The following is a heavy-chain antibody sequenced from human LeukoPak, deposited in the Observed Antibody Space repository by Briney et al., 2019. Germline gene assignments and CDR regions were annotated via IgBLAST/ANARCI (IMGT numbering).Heavy chain of an antibody. D-gene: IGHD3-22*01. J-gene: IGHJ4*02. CDR2: IYPGDSDT. CDR1: GYSFSSYW. V-gene: IGHV5-51*01. Sequence: GGSLKISCKGSGYSFSSYWIGWVRQMPGKGLEWMGIIYPGDSDTKYSPSFQGQVTISADKSISTAYLQWSSLQASDTAIYYCGRLYDSRGYYEYYFDYWGQGTLVTVSS. CDR3: GRLYDSRGYYEYYFDY.